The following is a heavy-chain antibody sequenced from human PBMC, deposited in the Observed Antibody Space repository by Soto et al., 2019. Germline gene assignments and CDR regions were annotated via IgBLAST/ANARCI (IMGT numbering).Heavy chain of an antibody. J-gene: IGHJ6*02. V-gene: IGHV1-18*01. CDR2: ISTYTGNT. CDR3: ARGYYYGSGRPTPGGMDV. CDR1: GYTFTNYD. D-gene: IGHD3-10*01. Sequence: QVHLVQSGAEVKKPGASVKVSCKASGYTFTNYDINWVRQAPGQGLEWMGWISTYTGNTNYAQKLQGRVTMTTDTFTXTXXKEQRSLRSDDTAVYYGARGYYYGSGRPTPGGMDVWGQGTTVTVSS.